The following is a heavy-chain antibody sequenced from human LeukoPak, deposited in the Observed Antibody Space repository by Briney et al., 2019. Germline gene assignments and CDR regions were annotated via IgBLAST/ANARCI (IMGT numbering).Heavy chain of an antibody. D-gene: IGHD2-2*01. V-gene: IGHV1-18*01. J-gene: IGHJ6*03. CDR3: ARAPAADYYYYYMDV. CDR1: GYTFTSYV. Sequence: ASVKVSCKASGYTFTSYVISWVRQAPGQGLEWMGWISAYNGNTNYAQKLQGRVTMTTDTSTSTAYMELRSLRSDDTAVYYCARAPAADYYYYYMDVWGKGTTVTVSS. CDR2: ISAYNGNT.